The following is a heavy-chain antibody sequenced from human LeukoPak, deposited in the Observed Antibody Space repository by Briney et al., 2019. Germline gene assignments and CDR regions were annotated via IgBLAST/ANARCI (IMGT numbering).Heavy chain of an antibody. Sequence: GASVKVSCKASGYTFTGYYMHWVRQAPGQGLEWMGWINPNSGGTNYAQKFQGSVTMTRHKSISTAYMGLSRLRSDDTAVYYCARDADCSSTSCYGGLRNWFDPWGQGTLVTVSS. CDR2: INPNSGGT. CDR3: ARDADCSSTSCYGGLRNWFDP. D-gene: IGHD2-2*01. J-gene: IGHJ5*02. CDR1: GYTFTGYY. V-gene: IGHV1-2*02.